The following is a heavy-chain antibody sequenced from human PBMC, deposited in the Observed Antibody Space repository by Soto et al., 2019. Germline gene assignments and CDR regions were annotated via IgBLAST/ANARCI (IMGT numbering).Heavy chain of an antibody. V-gene: IGHV3-21*04. CDR1: GFTFSSYR. J-gene: IGHJ6*02. D-gene: IGHD3-22*01. CDR3: ARDTPITMIVVVPQYYGMDV. CDR2: ISSSSSYI. Sequence: VGSLRLSCAASGFTFSSYRINWVRQAPGKGLEWVSSISSSSSYIYYADSVKGRFTISRDNAKNSLYLQMSSLRSEDTAVYYCARDTPITMIVVVPQYYGMDVWGQGTTVTVS.